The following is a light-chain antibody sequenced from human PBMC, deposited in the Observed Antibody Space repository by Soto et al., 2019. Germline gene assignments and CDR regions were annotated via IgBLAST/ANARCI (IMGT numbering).Light chain of an antibody. Sequence: EFGLTQSPCTLSLSPGETATLSCRASQTVRNNYLAWYQQKPGQAPRLLIYDASSRATGIPDRFSGGGSGTDFTLTISRLEPEDFAVYYCQQFSSYPLTFGGGTKVEIK. CDR2: DAS. CDR3: QQFSSYPLT. V-gene: IGKV3-20*01. CDR1: QTVRNNY. J-gene: IGKJ4*01.